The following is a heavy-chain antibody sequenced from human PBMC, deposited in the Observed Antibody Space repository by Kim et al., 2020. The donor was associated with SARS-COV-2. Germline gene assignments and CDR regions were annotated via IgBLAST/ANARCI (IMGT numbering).Heavy chain of an antibody. J-gene: IGHJ6*02. V-gene: IGHV3-30*18. Sequence: GGSLRLSCAASGFTFSSYGMHWVRQAPGKGLEWVAVISYDGSNKYYADSVKGRFTISRDNSKNTLYLQINSLRAEDTAVYYCAKVLAGYSYGYGDYYGMDVWGQGTTVTVSS. CDR2: ISYDGSNK. D-gene: IGHD5-18*01. CDR1: GFTFSSYG. CDR3: AKVLAGYSYGYGDYYGMDV.